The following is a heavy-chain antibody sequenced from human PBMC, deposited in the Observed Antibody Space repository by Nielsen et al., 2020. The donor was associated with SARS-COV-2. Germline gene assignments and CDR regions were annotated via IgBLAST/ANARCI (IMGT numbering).Heavy chain of an antibody. CDR2: IWYDGSNK. V-gene: IGHV3-33*01. CDR1: GFTFSSYG. D-gene: IGHD6-13*01. Sequence: GESLKISCAASGFTFSSYGMHWVRQAPGKGLEWVAVIWYDGSNKYYADSVKGRFTISRDNSKNTLYLQMNSLRAEDTAVYYCARMYSSSWSTHDYWGQGTLVTVSS. J-gene: IGHJ4*02. CDR3: ARMYSSSWSTHDY.